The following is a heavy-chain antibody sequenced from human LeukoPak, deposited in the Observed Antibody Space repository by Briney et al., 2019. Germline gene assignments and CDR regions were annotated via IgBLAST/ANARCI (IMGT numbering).Heavy chain of an antibody. CDR3: ARAARGDAFDI. Sequence: SVTVSCKASGGTFSSYAISWVRQAPGQGLEWMGRIIPILGIANYAQKFQGRVTITADKSTSTAYMELSSLRSEDTAVYYCARAARGDAFDIWGQGTMVTVSS. V-gene: IGHV1-69*04. D-gene: IGHD2-15*01. J-gene: IGHJ3*02. CDR1: GGTFSSYA. CDR2: IIPILGIA.